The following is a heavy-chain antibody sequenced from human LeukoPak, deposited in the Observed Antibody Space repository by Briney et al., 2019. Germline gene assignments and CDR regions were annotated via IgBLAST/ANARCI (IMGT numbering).Heavy chain of an antibody. J-gene: IGHJ4*02. CDR1: GCSISSGGYY. Sequence: SQTLSLTCTVSGCSISSGGYYWSWIRQHPGKGLEWIGYIYYSGITYYNPSLNSRVTITVNTSKNQFSLKLSSVTAADTAVYYCARAYYDSSGDDYFDYWGQGTLVIVSS. CDR3: ARAYYDSSGDDYFDY. D-gene: IGHD3-22*01. V-gene: IGHV4-31*03. CDR2: IYYSGIT.